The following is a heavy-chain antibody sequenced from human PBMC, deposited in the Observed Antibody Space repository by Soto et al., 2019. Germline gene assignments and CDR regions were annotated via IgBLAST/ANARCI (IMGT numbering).Heavy chain of an antibody. D-gene: IGHD5-18*01. J-gene: IGHJ6*02. CDR2: IDPSDSYT. Sequence: GESLKISCKGSGYSFTSYWISWVRQMPGKGLEWMGRIDPSDSYTNYSPSFQGHVTISADKSISTAYLQWSSLKASDTAMYYCLRHLSVDTAMPIDVRAQRTTVTGSS. V-gene: IGHV5-10-1*01. CDR3: LRHLSVDTAMPIDV. CDR1: GYSFTSYW.